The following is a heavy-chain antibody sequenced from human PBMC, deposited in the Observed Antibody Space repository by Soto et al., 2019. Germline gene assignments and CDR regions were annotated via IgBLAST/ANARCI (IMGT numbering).Heavy chain of an antibody. CDR3: ARDLTTVTTQGPTRAWFDP. D-gene: IGHD4-17*01. J-gene: IGHJ5*02. Sequence: PSETLSLTCTVSGGSISSYYWSWIRQPPGKGLEWIGYIYYSGSTNYNPSLKSRVTISVDTSKNQFSLKLSSVTAADTAVYYCARDLTTVTTQGPTRAWFDPWGQGTLVTVSS. CDR1: GGSISSYY. CDR2: IYYSGST. V-gene: IGHV4-59*01.